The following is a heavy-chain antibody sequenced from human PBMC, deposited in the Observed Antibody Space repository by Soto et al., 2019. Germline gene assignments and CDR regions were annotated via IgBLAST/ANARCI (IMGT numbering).Heavy chain of an antibody. Sequence: GGSLRLSCAASGFTFSSYGMHWVRQAPGKGLEWVAVISYDGSNKYYADSVKGRFTISRDNSKNTLYLQMNSLRAEDTAVYYCAKDRYSSGYSLEYYFDYWGQGTLVTVS. V-gene: IGHV3-30*18. CDR2: ISYDGSNK. J-gene: IGHJ4*02. D-gene: IGHD3-22*01. CDR1: GFTFSSYG. CDR3: AKDRYSSGYSLEYYFDY.